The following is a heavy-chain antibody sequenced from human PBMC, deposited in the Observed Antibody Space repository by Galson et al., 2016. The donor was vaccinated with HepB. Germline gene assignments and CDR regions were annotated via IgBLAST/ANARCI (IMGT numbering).Heavy chain of an antibody. J-gene: IGHJ6*02. CDR3: ARVRGEGTLYGMDV. D-gene: IGHD3-10*01. Sequence: CAISWDSVSANSVAWNWIRQSPSRGLEWLGRTYYRSNWYNDYSVSVKGRITFNADTSKNQVSLHLNSVTPEDTAVYYCARVRGEGTLYGMDVWGQGTTVTVSS. V-gene: IGHV6-1*01. CDR2: TYYRSNWYN. CDR1: WDSVSANSVA.